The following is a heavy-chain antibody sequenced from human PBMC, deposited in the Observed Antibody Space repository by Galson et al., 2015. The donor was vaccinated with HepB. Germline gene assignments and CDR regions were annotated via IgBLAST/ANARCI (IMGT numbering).Heavy chain of an antibody. V-gene: IGHV4-31*03. D-gene: IGHD6-13*01. J-gene: IGHJ3*02. Sequence: TLSLTCTVSGGSISSGNYYWSWIRQHPGKALEWIGYVFYTGSTYYNPSLKSRVIMSLDTSRSQFSLKLRSVSAADTAIYYCAREAAAAYAFDIWGQGTLVTVSS. CDR1: GGSISSGNYY. CDR2: VFYTGST. CDR3: AREAAAAYAFDI.